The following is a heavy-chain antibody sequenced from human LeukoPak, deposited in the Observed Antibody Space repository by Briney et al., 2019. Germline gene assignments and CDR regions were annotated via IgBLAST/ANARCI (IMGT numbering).Heavy chain of an antibody. CDR3: AKNQRGYSYGGRFDY. D-gene: IGHD5-18*01. V-gene: IGHV3-23*01. Sequence: AGGSLRLSCAASGLTFSSYAMSWVRQAPGKGLEWVSAISGSGGSTYYADSVKGRFTISRDNSKNTLYLQMNSLRAEDTAVYYCAKNQRGYSYGGRFDYWGQGTLVTVSS. CDR1: GLTFSSYA. J-gene: IGHJ4*02. CDR2: ISGSGGST.